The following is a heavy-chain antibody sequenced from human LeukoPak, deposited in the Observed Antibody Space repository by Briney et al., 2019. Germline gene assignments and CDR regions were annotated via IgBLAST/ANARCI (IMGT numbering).Heavy chain of an antibody. D-gene: IGHD1-26*01. CDR2: IKSKTDGGTT. CDR1: GFTFSNAW. J-gene: IGHJ4*02. CDR3: TTAGWELYYFDY. V-gene: IGHV3-15*01. Sequence: GGSLRLSCAASGFTFSNAWMSWVRQAPGKGLEWVGRIKSKTDGGTTNYAAPVKGRFTISRDDSKNTLYLQMNSLKTEDTAVYYCTTAGWELYYFDYWGQGTLVTVSS.